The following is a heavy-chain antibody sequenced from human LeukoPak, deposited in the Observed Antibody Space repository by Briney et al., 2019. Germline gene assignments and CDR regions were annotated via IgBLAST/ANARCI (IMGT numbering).Heavy chain of an antibody. V-gene: IGHV3-73*01. CDR3: TRVGPSTVVDY. J-gene: IGHJ4*02. CDR2: IRSKPQSYAT. Sequence: SGGSLTLSCTVSGLTFSDSAIHWVRQASGKGLEWVGRIRSKPQSYATAYDESLKGRFTISRDDSKNTAYLQMSSLKIEDTAGYYCTRVGPSTVVDYWGQGTQVTVSS. CDR1: GLTFSDSA. D-gene: IGHD1-26*01.